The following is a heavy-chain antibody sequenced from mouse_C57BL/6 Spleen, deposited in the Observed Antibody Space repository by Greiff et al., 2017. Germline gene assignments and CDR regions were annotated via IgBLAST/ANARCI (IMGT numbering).Heavy chain of an antibody. J-gene: IGHJ4*01. V-gene: IGHV10-3*01. CDR1: GFTFNTYA. Sequence: EVQRVESGGGLVQPKGSLKLSCAASGFTFNTYAMHWVRQAPGKGLEWVARIRSKSSNYATYYADSVKDRFTISRDDSQSMLYLQMNNLKTEDTAMYYWVRKGSSDGYFAMDYWGQGTSVTVSS. D-gene: IGHD2-3*01. CDR3: VRKGSSDGYFAMDY. CDR2: IRSKSSNYAT.